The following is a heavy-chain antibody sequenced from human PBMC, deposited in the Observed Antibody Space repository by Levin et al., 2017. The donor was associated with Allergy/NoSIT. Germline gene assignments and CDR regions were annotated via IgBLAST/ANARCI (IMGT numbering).Heavy chain of an antibody. CDR2: INSDGTTI. V-gene: IGHV3-74*01. D-gene: IGHD2/OR15-2a*01. J-gene: IGHJ6*02. Sequence: GGSLRLSCAASGFTFSSYWMHWVRQAPGKGLVWVSRINSDGTTISYADSVKGRFTISRDTAKNTLSLQMNSLRAEDTAVYYCVRGRPAIDNFYYRYPGMDVWGQGTTVTVSS. CDR1: GFTFSSYW. CDR3: VRGRPAIDNFYYRYPGMDV.